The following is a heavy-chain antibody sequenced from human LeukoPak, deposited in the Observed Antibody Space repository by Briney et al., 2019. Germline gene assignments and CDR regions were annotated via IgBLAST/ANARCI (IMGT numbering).Heavy chain of an antibody. V-gene: IGHV4-34*01. J-gene: IGHJ5*02. CDR2: INHSGST. Sequence: PSETLSLTCAVYGGSFSGYYWSWIRQPPGKGLEWIGEINHSGSTNYNPSLKSRVTISVDTSKNQFSLKLSSVTAADTAVYYCARRRHIVVVVAGNWFDPWAREPWSPSPQ. CDR1: GGSFSGYY. D-gene: IGHD2-15*01. CDR3: ARRRHIVVVVAGNWFDP.